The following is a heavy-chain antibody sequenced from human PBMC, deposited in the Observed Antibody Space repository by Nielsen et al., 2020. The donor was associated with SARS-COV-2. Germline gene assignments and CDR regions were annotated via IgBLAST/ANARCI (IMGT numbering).Heavy chain of an antibody. J-gene: IGHJ4*02. CDR2: IRRKTHGGTP. Sequence: GESLKISCTASGFTFGDYTMSWFRQAPGKGLEWVGFIRRKTHGGTPEHAASLKDRFTISRDDSKGIAYLQMNSLKIEDTGVYYCARGGDFWSAYLGDWGQGTLVTVSS. V-gene: IGHV3-49*03. CDR1: GFTFGDYT. CDR3: ARGGDFWSAYLGD. D-gene: IGHD3-3*01.